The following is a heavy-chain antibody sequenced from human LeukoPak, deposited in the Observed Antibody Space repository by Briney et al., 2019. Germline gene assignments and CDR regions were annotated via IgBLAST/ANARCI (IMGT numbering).Heavy chain of an antibody. D-gene: IGHD3/OR15-3a*01. V-gene: IGHV3-30*01. CDR1: GSIFSGHL. CDR3: AREGDRDCTFHL. CDR2: IAYEGSEK. Sequence: GSLRLSCAASGSIFSGHLLHWVRQAPGKGLEWVAVIAYEGSEKYHADSVKGRFAISRDNSDHTVYLQMNSLRPEDTAVYYCAREGDRDCTFHLWGRGPLVSLFS. J-gene: IGHJ5*02.